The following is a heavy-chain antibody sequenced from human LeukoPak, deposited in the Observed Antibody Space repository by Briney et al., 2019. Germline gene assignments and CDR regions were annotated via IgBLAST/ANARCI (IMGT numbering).Heavy chain of an antibody. V-gene: IGHV1-18*01. Sequence: ASVKVSCKASGYTFTTYGISWVRQAPGQGPEWMGWISAYNGNTNYAQKLQGRVTMSTDTSTSTAYMELRSLRSDDTAVYYCAREKNYFDTSAPKYFFDYWGQGTLVAVSS. CDR2: ISAYNGNT. CDR1: GYTFTTYG. J-gene: IGHJ4*02. D-gene: IGHD3-22*01. CDR3: AREKNYFDTSAPKYFFDY.